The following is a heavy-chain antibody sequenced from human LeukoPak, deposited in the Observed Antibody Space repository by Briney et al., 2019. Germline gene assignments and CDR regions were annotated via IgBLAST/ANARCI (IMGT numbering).Heavy chain of an antibody. CDR3: ARSFYDSSVYPNFDY. J-gene: IGHJ4*02. V-gene: IGHV3-21*01. Sequence: PGGSLRLSCAASGYTFSSYSMNWVRQAPGKGLEWVSFISSGSSYIYYGDSVKGRFTISRDNAKKSLYLQMNSLRAEDTAVYFCARSFYDSSVYPNFDYWGQGTLVTVSS. CDR2: ISSGSSYI. D-gene: IGHD3-22*01. CDR1: GYTFSSYS.